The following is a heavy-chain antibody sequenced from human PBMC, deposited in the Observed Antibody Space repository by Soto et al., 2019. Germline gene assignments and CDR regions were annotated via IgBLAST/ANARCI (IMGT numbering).Heavy chain of an antibody. CDR2: INIAGSGT. V-gene: IGHV3-74*03. CDR3: ARDSYAPHV. D-gene: IGHD4-17*01. J-gene: IGHJ6*02. CDR1: GFTFRNYW. Sequence: EAKLLESGGGSVQPGGPLRLSCAASGFTFRNYWMHWVRQAPGKGLVWVSRINIAGSGTTYADAVKGRFTISRDNAKNTVVLEMKNLRAEDTAVYYCARDSYAPHVWGQGTTVTVSS.